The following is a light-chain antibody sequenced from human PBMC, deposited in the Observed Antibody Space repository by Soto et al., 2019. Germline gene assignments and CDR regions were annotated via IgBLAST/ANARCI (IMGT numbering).Light chain of an antibody. CDR2: GAS. V-gene: IGKV3-15*01. J-gene: IGKJ2*01. Sequence: EIVMTQSPATLSVSPGERATLSCRASQSVSSNLAWYQQRPGQAPRLLIYGASTRATDVPARFSGSGSGTEFTLTISSLQSEDFAVYHCQQYNNWPPYTFGQGTQLEIK. CDR3: QQYNNWPPYT. CDR1: QSVSSN.